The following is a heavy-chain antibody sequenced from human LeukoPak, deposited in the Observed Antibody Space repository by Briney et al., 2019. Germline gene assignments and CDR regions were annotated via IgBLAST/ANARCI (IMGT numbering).Heavy chain of an antibody. J-gene: IGHJ6*03. CDR3: ARRGGVRGRRGYYYYYMDV. CDR1: GGSFSGYY. CDR2: INHSGST. Sequence: SETLSLTCAVYGGSFSGYYWSWIRQPPGKGLEWIGEINHSGSTNYNPSLKSRVTISVDTSKNQFSLKLSSVTAADTAVYYCARRGGVRGRRGYYYYYMDVWGKGTTVTVSS. V-gene: IGHV4-34*01. D-gene: IGHD2-8*02.